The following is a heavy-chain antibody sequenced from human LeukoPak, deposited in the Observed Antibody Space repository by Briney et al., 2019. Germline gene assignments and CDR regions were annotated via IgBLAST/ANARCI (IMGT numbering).Heavy chain of an antibody. D-gene: IGHD5-24*01. J-gene: IGHJ4*02. CDR1: GYTFTSYG. Sequence: GASVKVTCKASGYTFTSYGISWVRQAPGQGLEWMGWISAYNGNTNYAQKLQGRVTMTTDTSTSTAYMELRSLRSDDTAVYYCARDRIDVATIFSLSTYFDYWGQGTLVTVSS. V-gene: IGHV1-18*01. CDR2: ISAYNGNT. CDR3: ARDRIDVATIFSLSTYFDY.